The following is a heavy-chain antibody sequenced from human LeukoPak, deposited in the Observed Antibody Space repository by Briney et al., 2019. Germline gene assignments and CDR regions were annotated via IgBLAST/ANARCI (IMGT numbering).Heavy chain of an antibody. Sequence: PSGTLSLTCTVSGGSISSSSYYWGWIRQPPGKGLEWIGSIYYSGSTYYNPSLKSRVTISVDTSKNQFSLKLCSVTAADTAVYYCARYRIAVAGTANWGQGTLVTVSS. CDR1: GGSISSSSYY. D-gene: IGHD6-19*01. J-gene: IGHJ4*02. V-gene: IGHV4-39*01. CDR3: ARYRIAVAGTAN. CDR2: IYYSGST.